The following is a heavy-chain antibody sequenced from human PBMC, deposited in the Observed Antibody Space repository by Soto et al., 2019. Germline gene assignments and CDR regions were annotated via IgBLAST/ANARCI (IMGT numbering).Heavy chain of an antibody. J-gene: IGHJ6*03. Sequence: SETLSLTCTVSGGSISSSSYYWGWIRQPPGKGLEWIGSIYYSGSTYYNPSLKSRVTISVDTSKNQFSLKLSSVTAADTAVYYCARQTEYYDFWSGSPPYYYYMDVWGKGTTVTVSS. CDR2: IYYSGST. CDR3: ARQTEYYDFWSGSPPYYYYMDV. V-gene: IGHV4-39*01. CDR1: GGSISSSSYY. D-gene: IGHD3-3*01.